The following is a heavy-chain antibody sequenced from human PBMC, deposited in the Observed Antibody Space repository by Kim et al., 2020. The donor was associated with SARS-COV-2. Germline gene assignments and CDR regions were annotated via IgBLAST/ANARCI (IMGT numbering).Heavy chain of an antibody. V-gene: IGHV4-59*13. CDR3: ARGGEMDRSYDILTGYGYWNDRHYFDY. D-gene: IGHD3-9*01. CDR2: IYYSGST. J-gene: IGHJ4*02. Sequence: SETLSLTCTVSGGSISSYYWSWIRQPPGKGLEWIGYIYYSGSTNYNPSLKSRVTISVDTSKNQFSLKLSSVTAADTAVYYCARGGEMDRSYDILTGYGYWNDRHYFDYWGQGTLVTVSS. CDR1: GGSISSYY.